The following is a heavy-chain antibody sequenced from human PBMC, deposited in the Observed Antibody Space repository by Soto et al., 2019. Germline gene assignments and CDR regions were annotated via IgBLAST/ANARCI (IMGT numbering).Heavy chain of an antibody. V-gene: IGHV1-3*01. Sequence: PVKFSCSAAGYTFTSYAMHLVRQAPGQRLEWMGWINAGNGNTKYSQKFQGRVTIIRDTSASTAYMELSSLRSEDTAVYYCARGPAVAGTPYYYYYYMDVWGKGTTVTVSS. D-gene: IGHD6-19*01. CDR1: GYTFTSYA. CDR3: ARGPAVAGTPYYYYYYMDV. CDR2: INAGNGNT. J-gene: IGHJ6*03.